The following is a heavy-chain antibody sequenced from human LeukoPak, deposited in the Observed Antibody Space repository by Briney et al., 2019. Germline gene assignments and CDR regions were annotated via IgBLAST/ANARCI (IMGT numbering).Heavy chain of an antibody. CDR3: ARAHYYGSGGGKY. CDR2: ISSSSSYI. CDR1: GFTLSSYS. Sequence: GGSLRLSCAASGFTLSSYSMNWVRQAPGKGLEWVSSISSSSSYIYYADSVKGRFTISRDNAKNSLYLQMNSLRAEDTAVYYCARAHYYGSGGGKYWGQGTLVTVSS. V-gene: IGHV3-21*01. J-gene: IGHJ4*02. D-gene: IGHD3-10*01.